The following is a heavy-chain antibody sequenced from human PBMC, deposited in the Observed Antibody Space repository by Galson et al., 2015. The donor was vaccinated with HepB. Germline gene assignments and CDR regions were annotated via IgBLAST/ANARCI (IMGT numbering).Heavy chain of an antibody. Sequence: SLRLSCAASGFTFSDYFMSWIRQAPGMGLEWISYISPSTDIIYYAESVKGRFTISRDNAKNSLFLQMNSLRAEDTAVYYCAKPLYIEGVTDRVEWDFWGQGTLVTVSS. CDR1: GFTFSDYF. J-gene: IGHJ4*02. D-gene: IGHD1-26*01. CDR3: AKPLYIEGVTDRVEWDF. V-gene: IGHV3-11*01. CDR2: ISPSTDII.